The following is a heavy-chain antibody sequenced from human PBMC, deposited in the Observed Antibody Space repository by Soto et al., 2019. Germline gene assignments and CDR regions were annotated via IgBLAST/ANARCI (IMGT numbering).Heavy chain of an antibody. Sequence: QVQLVQSGAEVKKPGPSVKVSCKASGYTFTRYDINWVRQATGQGLEWMGWMNPNSGNTGYAQKFQGRVTMTGNTSISTAYIELSSLRSDDTAVYYCVSSGSGWYLYWGQGTLVTVSS. D-gene: IGHD6-19*01. CDR3: VSSGSGWYLY. CDR2: MNPNSGNT. CDR1: GYTFTRYD. V-gene: IGHV1-8*01. J-gene: IGHJ4*02.